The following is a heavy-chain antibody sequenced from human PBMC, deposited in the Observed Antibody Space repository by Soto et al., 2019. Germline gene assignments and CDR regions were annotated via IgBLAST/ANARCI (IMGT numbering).Heavy chain of an antibody. V-gene: IGHV3-74*01. Sequence: GGSLRLSCAASGFTFSSYWMHWVRQAPGKGLVWVSRINSDGSSTSYADSVKGRFTISRDNAKNTLYLQMNSLRAEDTAVYYCARDGGYSGYASHGLEWYFDLWGRGTLVTVSS. CDR1: GFTFSSYW. D-gene: IGHD5-12*01. CDR3: ARDGGYSGYASHGLEWYFDL. CDR2: INSDGSST. J-gene: IGHJ2*01.